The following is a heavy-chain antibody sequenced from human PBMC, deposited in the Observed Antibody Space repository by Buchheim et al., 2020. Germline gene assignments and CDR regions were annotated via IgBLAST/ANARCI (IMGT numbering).Heavy chain of an antibody. CDR1: GFTFSSYA. V-gene: IGHV3-30-3*01. D-gene: IGHD5-18*01. CDR2: ISYDGSKK. CDR3: ARGGYSYGLFDY. J-gene: IGHJ4*02. Sequence: QVQLVDSGGGVVQPGRSLRLSCAASGFTFSSYAMHWVRQAPGKGLEWVAVISYDGSKKYYADSVKGRFTNSRDNSKNTLYLQMSSLRAEDTAVYYCARGGYSYGLFDYWGQG.